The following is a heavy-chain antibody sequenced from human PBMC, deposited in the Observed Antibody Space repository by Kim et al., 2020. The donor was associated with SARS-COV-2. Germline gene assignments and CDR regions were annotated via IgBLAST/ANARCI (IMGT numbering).Heavy chain of an antibody. CDR2: NYYSGST. J-gene: IGHJ4*02. Sequence: SETLSLTCTVSGGSISSSSYYWGWIRQPPGKELEWIGRNYYSGSTYYNPSLKRRVTISVDTSKNQFSLKLSAWTAADTAVYYCARVPWIQLWGSRRYYFDYWGQGTLVTVS. D-gene: IGHD5-18*01. CDR3: ARVPWIQLWGSRRYYFDY. V-gene: IGHV4-39*01. CDR1: GGSISSSSYY.